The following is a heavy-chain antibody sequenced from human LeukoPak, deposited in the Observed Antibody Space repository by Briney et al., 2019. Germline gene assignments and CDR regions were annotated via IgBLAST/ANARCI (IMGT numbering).Heavy chain of an antibody. J-gene: IGHJ5*02. CDR2: IKQDGGEK. Sequence: GGSLRLSCAASGFTFSSYWMSWVRQAPGKGLERVANIKQDGGEKYYVDSVKGRFTISRDNAKTSLYLQMNSLRAEDTAVYYCARDPYYDSSLTLPWGQGTLVTVSS. CDR3: ARDPYYDSSLTLP. D-gene: IGHD3-22*01. V-gene: IGHV3-7*01. CDR1: GFTFSSYW.